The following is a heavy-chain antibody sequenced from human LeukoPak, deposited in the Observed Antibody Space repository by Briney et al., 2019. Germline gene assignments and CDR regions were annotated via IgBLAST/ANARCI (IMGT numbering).Heavy chain of an antibody. CDR1: GGSISSSSYY. V-gene: IGHV4-39*07. CDR3: ARDYGGYSYGDLDY. J-gene: IGHJ4*02. CDR2: IYYSGST. D-gene: IGHD5-18*01. Sequence: PSETLSLTCTVSGGSISSSSYYWGWIRQPPGKGLEWIGSIYYSGSTYYNPSLKSRVTISVDTSKNQFSLKLSSVTAADTAVYYCARDYGGYSYGDLDYWGQGTLVTVSS.